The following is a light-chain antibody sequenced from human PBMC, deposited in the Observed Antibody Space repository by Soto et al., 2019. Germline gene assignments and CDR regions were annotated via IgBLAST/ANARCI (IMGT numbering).Light chain of an antibody. CDR1: QSVSSSY. J-gene: IGKJ1*01. V-gene: IGKV3-20*01. CDR2: GAS. Sequence: EIVLTQSPGTLSLSPGERATLSCRASQSVSSSYLAWYQQKLGQAPRLLIYGASSRATGIPDRFSGSGSGTDFTLTSSRLEPEDFAVYYCQQYGSLPWTFGQGTKVEI. CDR3: QQYGSLPWT.